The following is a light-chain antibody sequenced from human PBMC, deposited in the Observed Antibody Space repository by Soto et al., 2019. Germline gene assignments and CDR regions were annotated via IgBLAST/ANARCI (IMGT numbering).Light chain of an antibody. Sequence: QSVLTQPPSASGTPGQRVTISCSGSSSNIGSNAVNWYHQLPGTTPRLLIHSNNQRPSGVPDRCSCSKSGNSASMAIIGLQSEDEAADYCSSWDGSLNGSWVFGGGTKVTVL. CDR1: SSNIGSNA. J-gene: IGLJ3*02. CDR3: SSWDGSLNGSWV. V-gene: IGLV1-44*01. CDR2: SNN.